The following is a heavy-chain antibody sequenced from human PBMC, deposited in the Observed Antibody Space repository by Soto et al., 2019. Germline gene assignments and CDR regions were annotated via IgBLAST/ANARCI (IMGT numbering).Heavy chain of an antibody. Sequence: SETLSLTCTVSGGSINSYYWTWIRQPPGKGLEWIGYIYYSGSTNYNPSLKSRVIISVDTSKNQFSLKLSSVTAADTAVYYCARSRFGESPNWFDPWGQGILVTVSS. D-gene: IGHD3-10*01. CDR3: ARSRFGESPNWFDP. CDR1: GGSINSYY. J-gene: IGHJ5*02. CDR2: IYYSGST. V-gene: IGHV4-59*01.